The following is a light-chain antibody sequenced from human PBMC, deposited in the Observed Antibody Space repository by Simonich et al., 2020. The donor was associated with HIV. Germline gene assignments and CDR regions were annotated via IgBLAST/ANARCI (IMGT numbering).Light chain of an antibody. Sequence: EIVMTQSPATLSVSPGERATLSRRASQSVSNNLAWYQQKPGQAPRLLIYDASNRATGIPARFSGSGSGTDFTLTISSLEPEDFAVYYCQQRSNWRTFGQGTKVEIK. CDR3: QQRSNWRT. CDR1: QSVSNN. J-gene: IGKJ1*01. V-gene: IGKV3-11*01. CDR2: DAS.